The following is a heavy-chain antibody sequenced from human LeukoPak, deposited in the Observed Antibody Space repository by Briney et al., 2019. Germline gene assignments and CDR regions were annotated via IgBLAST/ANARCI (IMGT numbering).Heavy chain of an antibody. D-gene: IGHD6-19*01. CDR1: GFTCSSYA. CDR3: AKDQGFVAGHHDY. CDR2: ISGSGGST. V-gene: IGHV3-23*01. Sequence: GVPLRLSCAASGFTCSSYAMSWVRKAPGKGLEWVSAISGSGGSTYYADSVKGRFTVSRDNSKNTLYLQMNSLRAEDTAIYYCAKDQGFVAGHHDYWGQGTLVTVSS. J-gene: IGHJ4*02.